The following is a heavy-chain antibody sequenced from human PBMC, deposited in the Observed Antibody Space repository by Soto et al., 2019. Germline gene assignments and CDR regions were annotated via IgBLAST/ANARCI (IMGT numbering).Heavy chain of an antibody. CDR3: ARHEDGYNSFASMDV. D-gene: IGHD5-12*01. J-gene: IGHJ6*02. CDR2: ISAYNGNT. CDR1: GYTFTSYG. V-gene: IGHV1-18*01. Sequence: ASVKVSCKASGYTFTSYGISWVRQAPGQGLEWMGWISAYNGNTNYAQKLQGRVTMTTDTSTSTAYMELRSLRSDDTAMYYCARHEDGYNSFASMDVWGQGTTVTVSS.